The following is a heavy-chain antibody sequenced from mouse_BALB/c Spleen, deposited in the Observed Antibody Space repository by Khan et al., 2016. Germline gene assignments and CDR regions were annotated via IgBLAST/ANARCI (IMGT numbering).Heavy chain of an antibody. D-gene: IGHD2-4*01. J-gene: IGHJ3*01. Sequence: QVQLKESGPGLVAPSQSLSITCTVSGFSLTNSGVHWVRQSPGKGLEWLGVIWGDGSTNYNLAFKSRLSISKDNSKSQVFLKMNGLQTDDTARYYCAKPIYCDYDEGAYWGQGTLLTVTA. V-gene: IGHV2-6-6*01. CDR3: AKPIYCDYDEGAY. CDR2: IWGDGST. CDR1: GFSLTNSG.